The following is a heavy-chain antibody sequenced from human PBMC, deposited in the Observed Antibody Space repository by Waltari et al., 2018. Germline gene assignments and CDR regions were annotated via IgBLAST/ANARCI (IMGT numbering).Heavy chain of an antibody. CDR2: ISYDGTKT. CDR3: GRSGGPRYYYTSGSYSDY. V-gene: IGHV3-30*10. Sequence: QVELVESGGGVVQPGRSLRLSCAAPGFTFRNYALHWVRQALGRGLEWVSLISYDGTKTDYTDSVKGRFTISRDNSKKTLYLQMSSLRPEDTAVYYCGRSGGPRYYYTSGSYSDYWGQGTLVTVSS. CDR1: GFTFRNYA. J-gene: IGHJ4*02. D-gene: IGHD3-10*01.